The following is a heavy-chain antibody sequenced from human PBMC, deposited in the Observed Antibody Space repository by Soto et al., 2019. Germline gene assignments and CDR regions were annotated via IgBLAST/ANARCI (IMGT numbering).Heavy chain of an antibody. CDR1: GGSISSSNW. J-gene: IGHJ4*02. D-gene: IGHD5-18*01. Sequence: KPSETLSLTCAVSGGSISSSNWWSWVRQPPGKGLEWIGEIYHSGSTNYNPSLKSRVTISVDKSKNQFSLKLSSVTAADTAVYYCASTDTAMVTPFDYWGQGTLVTVSS. CDR2: IYHSGST. V-gene: IGHV4-4*02. CDR3: ASTDTAMVTPFDY.